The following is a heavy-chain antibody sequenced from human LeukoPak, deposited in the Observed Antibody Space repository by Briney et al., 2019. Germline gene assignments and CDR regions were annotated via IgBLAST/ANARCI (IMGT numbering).Heavy chain of an antibody. J-gene: IGHJ4*02. V-gene: IGHV1-8*01. D-gene: IGHD6-19*01. Sequence: GASVKVSCKXSGYTFTSYDINWVRQATGQGLEWMGWMNPNSGNTGYSQKFQGRVTMTRNTSISTAYMELSSLRSEDTAVYYCARAIGSGWFPNGYWGQGTLVTVSS. CDR3: ARAIGSGWFPNGY. CDR2: MNPNSGNT. CDR1: GYTFTSYD.